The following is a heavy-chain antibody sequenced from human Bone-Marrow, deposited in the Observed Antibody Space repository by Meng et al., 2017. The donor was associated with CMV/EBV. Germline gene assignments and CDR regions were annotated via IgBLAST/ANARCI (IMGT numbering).Heavy chain of an antibody. CDR3: ARELRMDYYDSSGYYITYYYYGMDV. D-gene: IGHD3-22*01. V-gene: IGHV3-30-3*01. CDR1: GFTFSSYA. Sequence: GESLKISCAASGFTFSSYAMHWVRQAPGKGLEWVAVISYDGSNKYYADSVKGRFTISRDNSKNTLYLQMNSLRAEDTAVYYCARELRMDYYDSSGYYITYYYYGMDVWGQGTTVTVSS. J-gene: IGHJ6*02. CDR2: ISYDGSNK.